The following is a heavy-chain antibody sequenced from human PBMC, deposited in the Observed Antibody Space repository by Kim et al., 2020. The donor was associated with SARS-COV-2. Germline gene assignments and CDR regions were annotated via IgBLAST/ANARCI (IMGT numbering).Heavy chain of an antibody. CDR1: GFTFSSYG. D-gene: IGHD5-12*01. CDR3: ATNRRSRDGYNAFDY. CDR2: IWYDGSNK. Sequence: RGSLRLSCAASGFTFSSYGMHWVRQAPGKGLEWVAVIWYDGSNKYYADSVKGRFTISRDNSKNTLYLQINSLRAEDTAVYYCATNRRSRDGYNAFDYWGQGTLVTVSS. V-gene: IGHV3-33*01. J-gene: IGHJ4*02.